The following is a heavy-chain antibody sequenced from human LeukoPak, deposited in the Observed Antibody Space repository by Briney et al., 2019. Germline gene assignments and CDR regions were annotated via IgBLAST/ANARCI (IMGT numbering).Heavy chain of an antibody. Sequence: SETLSLTCTVSGGSVSSGSYYWSWIRQPPGKGLEWIGYIYYSGSTNYNPSLKSRVTISVDTSKNQFSLKLSSVTAADTAVYYCVGGLIVATWDEGIAVAGALDYWGQGTLVTVSS. CDR2: IYYSGST. J-gene: IGHJ4*02. CDR3: VGGLIVATWDEGIAVAGALDY. V-gene: IGHV4-61*01. CDR1: GGSVSSGSYY. D-gene: IGHD6-19*01.